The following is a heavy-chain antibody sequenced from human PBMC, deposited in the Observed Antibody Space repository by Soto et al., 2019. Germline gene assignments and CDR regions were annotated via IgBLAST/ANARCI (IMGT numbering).Heavy chain of an antibody. CDR2: IYSGGST. CDR3: ARGPGGFGDFSLDY. D-gene: IGHD3-10*01. J-gene: IGHJ4*02. V-gene: IGHV4-4*07. Sequence: QVQLQESGPGLVKPSETLSLTCTVSGGSINSYYWSWIRQPAGKGLEWIGRIYSGGSTNYNPSLKIRLTVSVDTAKNPVSLKLTSVTDADSAVYYCARGPGGFGDFSLDYWGQATLVHVSS. CDR1: GGSINSYY.